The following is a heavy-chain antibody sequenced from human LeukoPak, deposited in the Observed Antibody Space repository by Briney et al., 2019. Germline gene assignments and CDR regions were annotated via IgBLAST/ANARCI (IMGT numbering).Heavy chain of an antibody. V-gene: IGHV3-53*01. D-gene: IGHD2-21*02. J-gene: IGHJ4*02. CDR2: IYSAGGT. Sequence: GGSLRLSCAASGFTIAKKYMNWVRQAPGKGLEWVSLIYSAGGTSYADSVKGRFTNSKDNSKNMLYLQMNSLRVEDTAVYYCASSNCDGDCYLDYWGQGTLVTVSS. CDR3: ASSNCDGDCYLDY. CDR1: GFTIAKKY.